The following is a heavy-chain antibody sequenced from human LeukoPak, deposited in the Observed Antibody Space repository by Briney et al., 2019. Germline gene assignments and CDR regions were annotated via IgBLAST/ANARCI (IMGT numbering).Heavy chain of an antibody. CDR2: IFTTGST. CDR1: GNSISSYY. D-gene: IGHD6-19*01. CDR3: TRRVAVTGTPKAYFDY. Sequence: SSETLSLTCTVSGNSISSYYWSWIRQPTGKGLEWIGRIFTTGSTNYNPSLKSRVAMSVDTSKNQFSLKLNSVTTADTAVYFCTRRVAVTGTPKAYFDYWGQGILVTVSS. J-gene: IGHJ4*02. V-gene: IGHV4-4*07.